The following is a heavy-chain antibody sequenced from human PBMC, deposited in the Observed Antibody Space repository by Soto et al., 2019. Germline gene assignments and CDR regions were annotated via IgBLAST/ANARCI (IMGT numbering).Heavy chain of an antibody. CDR1: GDSFNDYY. CDR2: INPNSGVT. Sequence: VQLVQSGAEVKKPGASVKVSCKSSGDSFNDYYLHWVRQAPGQGLEWMGWINPNSGVTKYAQKFQGWVTITRDTYIRTVYMELSRLRSDDTAVYYCARESGGATATLDYYYFYMDVWGKGTTVTVSS. CDR3: ARESGGATATLDYYYFYMDV. D-gene: IGHD5-12*01. V-gene: IGHV1-2*04. J-gene: IGHJ6*03.